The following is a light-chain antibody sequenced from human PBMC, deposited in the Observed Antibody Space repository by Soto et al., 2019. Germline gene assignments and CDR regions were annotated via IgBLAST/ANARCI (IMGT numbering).Light chain of an antibody. J-gene: IGLJ3*02. Sequence: QSALTQPASVSGSPGQSITISCTGTSSDVGGYNYVSWYQQHPGKAPKLMISEVNNRPSGVSNRFSGSKSGNTASLTISGLQAEDEADYYCSSYTSSSTPVFGGGTKVT. CDR3: SSYTSSSTPV. CDR1: SSDVGGYNY. V-gene: IGLV2-14*01. CDR2: EVN.